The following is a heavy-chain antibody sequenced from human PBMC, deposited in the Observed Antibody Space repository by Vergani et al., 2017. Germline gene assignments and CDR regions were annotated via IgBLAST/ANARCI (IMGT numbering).Heavy chain of an antibody. J-gene: IGHJ4*02. D-gene: IGHD3-9*01. V-gene: IGHV4-38-2*02. CDR2: IYHSGST. CDR1: GYSISSGYY. Sequence: QVQLQESGPGLLKPSETLSLTCTVSGYSISSGYYWGWIRQPPGKGLEWIGSIYHSGSTHFNPSLKSRVTISVDTSNNHFSLRLNSLTAADTAVYYCARRSGIVYDIFSGTQYFFDFWGQGTLVTVSS. CDR3: ARRSGIVYDIFSGTQYFFDF.